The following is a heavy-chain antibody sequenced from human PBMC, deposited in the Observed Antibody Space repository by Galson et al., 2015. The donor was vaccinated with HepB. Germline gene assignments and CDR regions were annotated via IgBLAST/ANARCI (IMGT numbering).Heavy chain of an antibody. Sequence: SVKVSCKVSGYTLTELSMHWVRQAPGKGLEWMGGFDPENGETNYAQKFQGRVTMTEDTSTDTAYMELSSLRSEDTAVYYCATVRNYYYYMDVWGKGTRVTVSS. CDR2: FDPENGET. CDR1: GYTLTELS. J-gene: IGHJ6*03. V-gene: IGHV1-24*01. D-gene: IGHD3-10*02. CDR3: ATVRNYYYYMDV.